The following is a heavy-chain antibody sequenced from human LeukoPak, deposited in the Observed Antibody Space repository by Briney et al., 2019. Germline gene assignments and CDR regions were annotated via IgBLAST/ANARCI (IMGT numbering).Heavy chain of an antibody. CDR2: IGTAGDT. CDR1: GFTSSSYD. D-gene: IGHD5-12*01. V-gene: IGHV3-13*01. CDR3: ARGDVATTGIVY. Sequence: GGSLRLSCAASGFTSSSYDMHWVRQATGKGLEWVSAIGTAGDTYYPGSVKGRFTISRENAKNSLYLQMNSLRAGDTAVYYCARGDVATTGIVYWGQGTLVTVSS. J-gene: IGHJ4*02.